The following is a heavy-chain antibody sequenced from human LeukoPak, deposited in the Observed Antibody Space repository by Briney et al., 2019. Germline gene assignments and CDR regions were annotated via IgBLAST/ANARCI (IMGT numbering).Heavy chain of an antibody. D-gene: IGHD4-17*01. CDR3: ARGHTAVTRHFDF. CDR1: GFTFSSYS. V-gene: IGHV3-21*01. Sequence: GGSLRLSCAASGFTFSSYSMNWVRQAPGKGLEWVSSISSSSSYIYYADSVKGRFTISRDNSKNTLYLQMNNLRAEDTAVYYCARGHTAVTRHFDFWGQGTLVTVSS. CDR2: ISSSSSYI. J-gene: IGHJ4*02.